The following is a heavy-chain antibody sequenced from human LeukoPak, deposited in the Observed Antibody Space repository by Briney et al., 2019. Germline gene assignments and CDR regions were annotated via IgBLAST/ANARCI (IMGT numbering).Heavy chain of an antibody. CDR1: GDSISTYY. CDR2: IYYSWST. J-gene: IGHJ5*02. D-gene: IGHD3-9*01. CDR3: ARHHYDILTHLGFDP. V-gene: IGHV4-59*08. Sequence: SETLSLTCTGSGDSISTYYWSWIRQPPGKALECIGYIYYSWSTNYNPCLKSRVTISVDTSRNQFSLKLRSVTAADADVYYCARHHYDILTHLGFDPWGQGTLVTVSS.